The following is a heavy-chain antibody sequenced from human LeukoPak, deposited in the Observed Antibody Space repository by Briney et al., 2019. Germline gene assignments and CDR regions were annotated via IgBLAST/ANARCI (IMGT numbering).Heavy chain of an antibody. D-gene: IGHD1-26*01. CDR1: GGTSSSYA. J-gene: IGHJ4*02. CDR2: IIPIFGTA. V-gene: IGHV1-69*05. Sequence: GASVKVSCKASGGTSSSYAISWVRQAPGQGLEWMGGIIPIFGTANYAQKFQGRVTITTDESMSTAYMELSSLRSEDTAVYYCARGGLGATYHFDYWGQGTLVTVSS. CDR3: ARGGLGATYHFDY.